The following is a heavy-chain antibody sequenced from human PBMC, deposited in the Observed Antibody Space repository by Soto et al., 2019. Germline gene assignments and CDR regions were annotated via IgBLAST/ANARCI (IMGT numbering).Heavy chain of an antibody. CDR2: IYPGDSDT. J-gene: IGHJ3*02. Sequence: GESLKISCKGSGYSFTSYWIGWVRQMPWKGLEWMGIIYPGDSDTRYSPSFQGQVTISADKSISTAYLRWSSLKASDTAMYYCARHLAAQVRSFDAFDIWGQGTMVTVSS. CDR1: GYSFTSYW. D-gene: IGHD4-17*01. V-gene: IGHV5-51*01. CDR3: ARHLAAQVRSFDAFDI.